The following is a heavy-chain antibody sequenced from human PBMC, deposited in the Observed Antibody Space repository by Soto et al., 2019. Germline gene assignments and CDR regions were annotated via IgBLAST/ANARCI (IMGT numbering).Heavy chain of an antibody. D-gene: IGHD1-7*01. CDR1: GFTFSSYA. CDR3: ARQNWNYEGYYYYGMDV. J-gene: IGHJ6*02. Sequence: QVQLVESGGGVVQPGRSLRLSCAASGFTFSSYAMYWVRQAPGKGLEWVATISYDGSNKYYADSVKGRFTISRDNSKNPLYLQMNSLRVEDTAIYYCARQNWNYEGYYYYGMDVWGQGTTVTVSS. V-gene: IGHV3-30-3*01. CDR2: ISYDGSNK.